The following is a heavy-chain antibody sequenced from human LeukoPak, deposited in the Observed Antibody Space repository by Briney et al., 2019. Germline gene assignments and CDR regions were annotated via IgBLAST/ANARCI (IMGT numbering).Heavy chain of an antibody. D-gene: IGHD2-2*01. Sequence: GGSLRLSCTASGFAFDEHGMSWVRQVPGKGLEWVFGINWSGGSTGYADPLRGRFTISRDNAKNSLYLQMDSLRAEDTALYYCARAPITSPFYFDYWGQGTLVTVSS. CDR2: INWSGGST. CDR3: ARAPITSPFYFDY. J-gene: IGHJ4*02. CDR1: GFAFDEHG. V-gene: IGHV3-20*04.